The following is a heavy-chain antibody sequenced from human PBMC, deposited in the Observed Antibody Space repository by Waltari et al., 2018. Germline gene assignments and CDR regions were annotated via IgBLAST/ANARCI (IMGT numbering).Heavy chain of an antibody. CDR2: IIPIVGTA. Sequence: QVQLVQSGAEVKKPGSSVKVSCKASGGTFSSYAISWVRQAPGQGLEWMGRIIPIVGTANYDQKCQGRVTITADKSTSTAYMELSSLRSEDTAVYYCNIVATSGETNFDYWGQGTLVTVSS. CDR3: NIVATSGETNFDY. V-gene: IGHV1-69*08. J-gene: IGHJ4*02. D-gene: IGHD5-12*01. CDR1: GGTFSSYA.